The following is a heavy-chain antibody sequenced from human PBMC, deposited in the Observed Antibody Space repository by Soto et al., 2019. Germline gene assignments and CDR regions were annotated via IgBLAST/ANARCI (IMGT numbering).Heavy chain of an antibody. D-gene: IGHD3-16*01. CDR1: GYSFTDND. CDR2: MNPGSGDT. CDR3: ARMATFGSLNWFDP. Sequence: ASVKVSCKASGYSFTDNDVSWVRQATGQGLEWMGWMNPGSGDTGYAQKFQGRVTMTRDISIATAYMELSSLRSDDTAIYYCARMATFGSLNWFDPWGQGTLVTVSS. V-gene: IGHV1-8*01. J-gene: IGHJ5*02.